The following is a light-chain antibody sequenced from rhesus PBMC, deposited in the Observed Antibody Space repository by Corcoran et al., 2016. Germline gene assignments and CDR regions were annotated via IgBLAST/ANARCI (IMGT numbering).Light chain of an antibody. V-gene: IGKV1-46*01. J-gene: IGKJ3*01. CDR2: RAS. Sequence: DIQMTQSPSSLSASVGDTVTITCRASQSFSSSLAWYQQKPGKAPKLLIYRASSLQSGVPSRFSGSKSGTDFTLTISSLQPEDIASYYCQQYYSYPLTFGPGTKLDIK. CDR3: QQYYSYPLT. CDR1: QSFSSS.